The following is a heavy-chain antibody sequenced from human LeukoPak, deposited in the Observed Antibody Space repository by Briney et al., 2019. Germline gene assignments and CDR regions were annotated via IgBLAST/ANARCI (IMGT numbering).Heavy chain of an antibody. Sequence: GASVKVSCKASGGTFSSYAISWVRQAPGQGLEWMGGIIPIFGTANYAQKFQGRVTITTDESTSTAYMELSSLRSEDTAVYYCARYPPWSSSFAFDIWGQGTMVTVSS. CDR3: ARYPPWSSSFAFDI. J-gene: IGHJ3*02. CDR2: IIPIFGTA. V-gene: IGHV1-69*05. CDR1: GGTFSSYA. D-gene: IGHD2-2*01.